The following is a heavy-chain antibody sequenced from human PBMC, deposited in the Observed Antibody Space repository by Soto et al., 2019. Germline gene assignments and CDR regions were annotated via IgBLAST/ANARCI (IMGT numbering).Heavy chain of an antibody. D-gene: IGHD2-2*01. CDR1: GGSISSYY. V-gene: IGHV4-4*07. CDR3: ARERRYCSSTSCHNWFDP. CDR2: IYTSGST. J-gene: IGHJ5*02. Sequence: PSETLSLTCTVSGGSISSYYWSWIRQPAGKGLEWIGRIYTSGSTNYNPSLKSRVTMSVDTSKNQFSLKLSSVTAADTAVYYCARERRYCSSTSCHNWFDPWGQGTLVTVSS.